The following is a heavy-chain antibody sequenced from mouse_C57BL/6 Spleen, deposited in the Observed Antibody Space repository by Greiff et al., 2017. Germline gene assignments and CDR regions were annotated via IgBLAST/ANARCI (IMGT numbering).Heavy chain of an antibody. Sequence: QVQLQQSGAELVRPGTSVKVSCKASGYAFTNYLIEWVKQRPGQGLEWIGVINPGSGGTNYNEKFKGKATLTADKSSSTAYMQLSSLTSEDSAVYFCASTTVVAPNWYFDVWGTGTTVTVSS. CDR1: GYAFTNYL. D-gene: IGHD1-1*01. CDR3: ASTTVVAPNWYFDV. J-gene: IGHJ1*03. CDR2: INPGSGGT. V-gene: IGHV1-54*01.